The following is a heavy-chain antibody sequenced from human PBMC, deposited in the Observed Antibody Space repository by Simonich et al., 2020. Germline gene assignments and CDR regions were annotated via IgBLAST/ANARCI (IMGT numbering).Heavy chain of an antibody. CDR3: ARTYSGSYYYFDY. CDR2: KNPNSGNT. CDR1: GYTFTSYD. V-gene: IGHV1-8*03. J-gene: IGHJ4*02. Sequence: QVQLVQSGAEVKKPGASVKVSCKASGYTFTSYDINWVRQATGQGLEVMEWKNPNSGNTGYEQKFQGRVTITRNTSISTAYMELSSLRSEDTAVYYCARTYSGSYYYFDYWGQGTLVTVSS. D-gene: IGHD1-26*01.